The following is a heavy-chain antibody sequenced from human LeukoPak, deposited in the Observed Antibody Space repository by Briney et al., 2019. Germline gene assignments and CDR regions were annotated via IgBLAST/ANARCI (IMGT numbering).Heavy chain of an antibody. J-gene: IGHJ5*02. CDR2: IKQDGSEK. D-gene: IGHD6-25*01. CDR1: GFTFSSYW. Sequence: PGGSLRLSCAASGFTFSSYWMSWVRQAPGKGLEWVANIKQDGSEKYYVDSVKGRFTISRDNSKNTVSLQMNSLRGKDTARYYCARDPTSAAGTSWGQGTLVTVSS. CDR3: ARDPTSAAGTS. V-gene: IGHV3-7*03.